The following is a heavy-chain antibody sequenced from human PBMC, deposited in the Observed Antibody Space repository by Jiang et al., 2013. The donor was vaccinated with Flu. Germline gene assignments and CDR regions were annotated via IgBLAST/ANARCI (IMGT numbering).Heavy chain of an antibody. CDR1: GGSFSGYY. CDR2: INHSGST. CDR3: ASRLAYCGGDCYSDLPY. J-gene: IGHJ4*02. V-gene: IGHV4-34*01. Sequence: LLKPSETLSLTCAVYGGSFSGYYWSWIRQPPGKGLEWIGEINHSGSTNYNPSLKSRVTISVDTSKNQFSLKLSSVTAADTAVYYCASRLAYCGGDCYSDLPYWGQGTLVTVSS. D-gene: IGHD2-21*02.